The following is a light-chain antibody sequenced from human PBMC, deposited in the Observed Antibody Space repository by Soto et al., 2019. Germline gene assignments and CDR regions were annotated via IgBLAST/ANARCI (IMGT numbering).Light chain of an antibody. CDR2: KAS. V-gene: IGKV1-5*03. CDR3: QQYISFSRT. J-gene: IGKJ1*01. Sequence: DIQMTQTPSTLSASVGDRVIITCRASQSISSWLAWYRQKPGQAPKLLIYKASSLDSGVPSRFSGSGSGTEFTLTISSLQPDDFATYYCQQYISFSRTFGQGTKVDIK. CDR1: QSISSW.